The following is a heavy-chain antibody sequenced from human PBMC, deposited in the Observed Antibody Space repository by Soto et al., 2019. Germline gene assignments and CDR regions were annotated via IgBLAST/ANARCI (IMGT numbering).Heavy chain of an antibody. Sequence: PGGPLRLSCAASGFTFSNAWMNWVSQAPGKGLEWVGRIKSKTDGGTTDYAAPVKGRFTISRDDSKNSLYLQMNSLKTEDTAVYYCTTDSSRIVLVPAAMILYYFDYWGQGTLVTASS. J-gene: IGHJ4*02. CDR3: TTDSSRIVLVPAAMILYYFDY. D-gene: IGHD2-2*01. CDR2: IKSKTDGGTT. CDR1: GFTFSNAW. V-gene: IGHV3-15*07.